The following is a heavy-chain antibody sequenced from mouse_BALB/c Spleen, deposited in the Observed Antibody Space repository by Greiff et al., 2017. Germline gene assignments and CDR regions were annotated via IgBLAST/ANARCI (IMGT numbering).Heavy chain of an antibody. CDR3: ARDGDSNYLLAY. V-gene: IGHV2-9*02. Sequence: QVQLKESGPGLVAPSQSLSITCTVSGFSLTSYGVHWVRQPPGKGLEWLGVIWAGGSTNYNSALMSRLSISKDNSKSQVFLKMNSLQTDDTAMYYCARDGDSNYLLAYWGQGTLVTVSA. CDR1: GFSLTSYG. CDR2: IWAGGST. D-gene: IGHD2-5*01. J-gene: IGHJ3*01.